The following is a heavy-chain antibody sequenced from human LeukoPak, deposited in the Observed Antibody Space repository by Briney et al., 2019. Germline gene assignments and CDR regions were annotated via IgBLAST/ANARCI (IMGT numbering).Heavy chain of an antibody. Sequence: SETLSLTCTVSGGSISSYYWSWIRQPPGKGLEWIGYIYYSGSTNYNPSLKSRVTISVDTSKNQFSLKLSSVTAADTAVYYCARGHDYGGNSVGYWGQGTLVTVSS. J-gene: IGHJ4*02. CDR1: GGSISSYY. CDR3: ARGHDYGGNSVGY. D-gene: IGHD4-23*01. V-gene: IGHV4-59*08. CDR2: IYYSGST.